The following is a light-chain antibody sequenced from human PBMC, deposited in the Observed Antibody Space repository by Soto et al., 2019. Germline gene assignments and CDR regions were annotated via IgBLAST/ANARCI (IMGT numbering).Light chain of an antibody. Sequence: QSALTQPASVSGSPGQSIAISCTGTSSDFGTDNLVSWFQQYPGKAPKLMISEVSKRPSGVSDRFSGSKSGNTASLTISGLQPEDEADYYCCSYASSTTDVIFGGGTQLTVL. V-gene: IGLV2-23*02. CDR3: CSYASSTTDVI. J-gene: IGLJ2*01. CDR1: SSDFGTDNL. CDR2: EVS.